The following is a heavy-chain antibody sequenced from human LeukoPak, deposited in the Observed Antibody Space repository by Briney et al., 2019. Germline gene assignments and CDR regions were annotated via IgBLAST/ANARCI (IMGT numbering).Heavy chain of an antibody. V-gene: IGHV3-7*01. D-gene: IGHD3-10*01. CDR2: IKQDGSEK. J-gene: IGHJ4*02. CDR1: GFTFSSYW. CDR3: ARVYGSGSYYTYYFDH. Sequence: PGGSLRLSCAASGFTFSSYWMSWVRQAPGKGLEWVANIKQDGSEKYYVDSVKGRFTISRDNAKNSLYLQMNSLRAEDTAVYHCARVYGSGSYYTYYFDHWGQGTLVTVSS.